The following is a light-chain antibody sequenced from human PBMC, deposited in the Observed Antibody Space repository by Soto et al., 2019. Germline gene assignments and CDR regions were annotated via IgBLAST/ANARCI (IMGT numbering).Light chain of an antibody. V-gene: IGLV2-14*03. CDR3: SSYTTGTPRQIF. Sequence: QSVLTQPASVSGSPGQSITISCTGTSSDVGGYNYVSWYQHHPGKAPKLIIYDVSNRPPGVSIRFSGSKSDNTASLTISGLPPEDEADYHCSSYTTGTPRQIFFGTGT. CDR2: DVS. J-gene: IGLJ1*01. CDR1: SSDVGGYNY.